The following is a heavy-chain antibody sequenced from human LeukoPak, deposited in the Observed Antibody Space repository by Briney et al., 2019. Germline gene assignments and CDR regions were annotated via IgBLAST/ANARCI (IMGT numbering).Heavy chain of an antibody. CDR3: ARDYYDSSGYLFGSYYFDY. J-gene: IGHJ4*02. Sequence: PGGSLRLSCAASGFTFSSYAMHWVRQAPGKGLEWVAVISYDGSNKYYADSVKGRFTTSRDNSKNTLYLQMNSLRAEDTAVYYCARDYYDSSGYLFGSYYFDYWGQGTLVTVSS. CDR2: ISYDGSNK. V-gene: IGHV3-30*04. D-gene: IGHD3-22*01. CDR1: GFTFSSYA.